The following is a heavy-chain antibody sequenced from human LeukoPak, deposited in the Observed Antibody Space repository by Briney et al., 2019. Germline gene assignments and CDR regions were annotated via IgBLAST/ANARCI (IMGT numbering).Heavy chain of an antibody. D-gene: IGHD6-13*01. CDR3: ARHRAAAGTIWLDP. V-gene: IGHV4-39*01. CDR2: IYYSGST. Sequence: KPSETLSLTCTVSGGSISSSSYYWGWIRRPPGKGLEWIGSIYYSGSTYYNPSLKSRVTISVDTSKNQFSLKLSSVTAADTAVYYCARHRAAAGTIWLDPWGQGTLVTVSS. CDR1: GGSISSSSYY. J-gene: IGHJ5*02.